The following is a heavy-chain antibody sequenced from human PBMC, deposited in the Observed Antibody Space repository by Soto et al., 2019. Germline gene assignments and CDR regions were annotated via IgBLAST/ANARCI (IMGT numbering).Heavy chain of an antibody. V-gene: IGHV3-33*01. D-gene: IGHD2-15*01. CDR1: GFTFSSYG. Sequence: QVQLVESGGGVVQPGRSLRLSCAASGFTFSSYGMHWVRQAPGKGLEWVAVIWYDGSNKYYADSVKGRFTISRDNSKNRLYLQMNSLRAEDTAVYYCARSYCSGGSCYSRYYYGMDVWGQGTTVTVSS. J-gene: IGHJ6*02. CDR3: ARSYCSGGSCYSRYYYGMDV. CDR2: IWYDGSNK.